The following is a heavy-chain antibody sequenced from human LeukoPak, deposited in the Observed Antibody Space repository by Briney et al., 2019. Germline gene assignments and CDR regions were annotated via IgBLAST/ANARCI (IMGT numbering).Heavy chain of an antibody. CDR3: AREAPQSYYDSSGYFPLDY. CDR2: INWNGGST. CDR1: RFTLADYA. Sequence: GGSLRHSRVASRFTLADYAMSWVRQAPGKGLEWVSTINWNGGSTGYAESVKGRFTISRDNAKNSLYVQMNSLSAEDTALYYCAREAPQSYYDSSGYFPLDYWGQGTLVTVSS. J-gene: IGHJ4*02. D-gene: IGHD3-22*01. V-gene: IGHV3-20*04.